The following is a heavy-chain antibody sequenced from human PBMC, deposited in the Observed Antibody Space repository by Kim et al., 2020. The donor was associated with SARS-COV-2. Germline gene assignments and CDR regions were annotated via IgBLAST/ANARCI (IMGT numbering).Heavy chain of an antibody. V-gene: IGHV4-34*01. CDR3: ARAPVVTAVAGRPPKNWFDP. Sequence: RVTISVDTSKNQFSLKLSSVTAADTAVYYCARAPVVTAVAGRPPKNWFDPWGQGTLVTVSS. D-gene: IGHD6-19*01. J-gene: IGHJ5*02.